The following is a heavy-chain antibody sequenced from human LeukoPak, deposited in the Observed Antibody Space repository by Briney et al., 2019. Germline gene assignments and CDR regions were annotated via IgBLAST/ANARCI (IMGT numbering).Heavy chain of an antibody. D-gene: IGHD2-2*03. CDR1: NGSMTSDSYY. V-gene: IGHV4-39*02. CDR3: ARLWIVATWFDA. J-gene: IGHJ5*02. Sequence: SETLSLTCTVSNGSMTSDSYYWAWVRQPPGKGLEWIGTIFYSGKTYYSASLKSRVTVSLDTSKKNFSLRLRSVTAADTAVYYCARLWIVATWFDAWGQGALVTVSS. CDR2: IFYSGKT.